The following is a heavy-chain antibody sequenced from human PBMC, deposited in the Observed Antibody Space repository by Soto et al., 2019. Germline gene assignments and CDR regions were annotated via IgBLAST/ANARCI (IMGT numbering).Heavy chain of an antibody. Sequence: VGSLRLSCASSVFTFSSYAMSWVRHAPGKWLEWVSAISGSGGSTYYADSVKGRFTISRDNSKNTLYLQMNSLRAEDTAVYYCAKGSSGWYKENFEYWGQGTLVNVS. CDR2: ISGSGGST. J-gene: IGHJ4*02. D-gene: IGHD6-19*01. CDR1: VFTFSSYA. CDR3: AKGSSGWYKENFEY. V-gene: IGHV3-23*01.